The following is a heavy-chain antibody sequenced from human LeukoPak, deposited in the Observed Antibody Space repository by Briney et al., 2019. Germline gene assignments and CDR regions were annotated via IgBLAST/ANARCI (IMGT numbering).Heavy chain of an antibody. J-gene: IGHJ3*02. V-gene: IGHV4-39*01. CDR1: GDSISSSSYC. CDR2: IYNSANT. Sequence: PSETLSLTCTVSGDSISSSSYCWDWIRQPPGKGLEWIGNIYNSANTHYNPSLKTRITMSVDTSMNQFSLKLNSVTAADTGIYYCARHSRSGYIGYENAFDIWGQGTMVTVSS. D-gene: IGHD5-12*01. CDR3: ARHSRSGYIGYENAFDI.